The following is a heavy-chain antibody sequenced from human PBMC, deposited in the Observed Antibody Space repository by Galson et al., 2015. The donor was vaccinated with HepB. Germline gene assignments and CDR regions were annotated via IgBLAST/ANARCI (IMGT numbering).Heavy chain of an antibody. CDR1: GGSISSYY. CDR3: ARGSHYGDYNNWFDP. D-gene: IGHD4-17*01. CDR2: IYYSGST. Sequence: SETLSLTCTVSGGSISSYYWSWIRQPPGKGLEWIGHIYYSGSTNYNPSLKSRVTISVDTSKNQFSLKLSSVTAADTAVYYCARGSHYGDYNNWFDPWGQGPLVTVSS. V-gene: IGHV4-59*01. J-gene: IGHJ5*02.